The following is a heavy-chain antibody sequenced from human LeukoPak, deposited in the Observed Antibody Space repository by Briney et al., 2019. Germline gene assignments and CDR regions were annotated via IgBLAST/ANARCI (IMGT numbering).Heavy chain of an antibody. V-gene: IGHV4-4*07. CDR2: IYTSGST. CDR1: GGTISSYY. CDR3: ARDGPLSTIAFDI. D-gene: IGHD5/OR15-5a*01. J-gene: IGHJ3*02. Sequence: SETLSLTCTVSGGTISSYYRSWIRQPPGKGLEWIGRIYTSGSTNYNPSLKSRVTMSVDTSKNQFSLRLSSVTAADTAVYYCARDGPLSTIAFDIWGQGTMVTVSS.